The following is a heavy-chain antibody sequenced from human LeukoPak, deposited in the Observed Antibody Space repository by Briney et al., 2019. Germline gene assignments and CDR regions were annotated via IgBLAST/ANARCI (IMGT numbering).Heavy chain of an antibody. CDR2: INQDETEK. CDR1: GFTFTNYW. J-gene: IGHJ4*02. Sequence: PGGSLRLSCAVSGFTFTNYWMTWVRQAPGKGLEWVANINQDETEKFYVDSVVGRFTISRDNGKNFLYLQMNSLRAEDTAVYYCARDITLVRGSLGYWGQGTLVTVSS. V-gene: IGHV3-7*01. CDR3: ARDITLVRGSLGY. D-gene: IGHD3-10*01.